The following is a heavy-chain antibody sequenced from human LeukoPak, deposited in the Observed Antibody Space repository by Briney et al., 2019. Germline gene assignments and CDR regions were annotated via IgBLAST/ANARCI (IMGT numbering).Heavy chain of an antibody. CDR1: GFTFSSYG. D-gene: IGHD6-19*01. J-gene: IGHJ3*02. CDR2: IWYDGSNK. Sequence: PGGSLRLSCAASGFTFSSYGMHWVRQAPGKGLEWVAVIWYDGSNKYYADSVKGRFTISRDNSKNTLYLQMNILRAEDTAVYYCARNHFIAVAGAFDIWGQGTMVTVSS. V-gene: IGHV3-33*01. CDR3: ARNHFIAVAGAFDI.